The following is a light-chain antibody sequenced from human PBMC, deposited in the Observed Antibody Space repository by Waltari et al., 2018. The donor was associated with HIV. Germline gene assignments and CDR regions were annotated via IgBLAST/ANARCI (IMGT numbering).Light chain of an antibody. CDR3: QQLKSYPHT. CDR1: QGISSS. J-gene: IGKJ4*01. V-gene: IGKV1-9*01. CDR2: DAS. Sequence: DIQLTQSPSFLSASVGDGPTITCRASQGISSSLAWYQQKPGKAPNLLIFDASTLQVGVPSRFSGSGSGTEFTLTVDSLQPEDFATYYCQQLKSYPHTFGGGTRVEI.